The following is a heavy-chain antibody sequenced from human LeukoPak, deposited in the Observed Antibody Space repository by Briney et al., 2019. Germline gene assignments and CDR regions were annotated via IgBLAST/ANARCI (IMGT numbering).Heavy chain of an antibody. CDR3: ARSAVTGPGWIDP. CDR2: IYSGGST. Sequence: GGSLRLSGAASGFTVSSNYMTWVRQAPGKGLEWVSGIYSGGSTYYADSVKGRFTISRDNSKNTLYLQVNGLRGDDTAVYYCARSAVTGPGWIDPWGQGTLVTVSS. CDR1: GFTVSSNY. J-gene: IGHJ5*02. V-gene: IGHV3-53*01. D-gene: IGHD6-19*01.